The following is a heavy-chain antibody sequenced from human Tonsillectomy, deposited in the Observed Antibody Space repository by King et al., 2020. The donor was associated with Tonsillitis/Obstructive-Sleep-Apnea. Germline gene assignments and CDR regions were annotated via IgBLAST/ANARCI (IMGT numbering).Heavy chain of an antibody. D-gene: IGHD6-6*01. CDR3: ARNYSSSSGKTQDY. J-gene: IGHJ4*02. V-gene: IGHV3-48*02. CDR2: ISSRSKTI. Sequence: DVQLVESGGGLVQPGGSLRLSCAVSGFTFSSYIMNWVRQAPGKGLEWISYISSRSKTIYYADSVKGRFTISRDNAKNSLYLQMNSLKDGDTAVYYGARNYSSSSGKTQDYWGQGTLVTVSS. CDR1: GFTFSSYI.